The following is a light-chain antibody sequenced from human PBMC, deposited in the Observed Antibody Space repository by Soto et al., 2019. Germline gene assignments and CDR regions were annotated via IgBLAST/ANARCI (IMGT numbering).Light chain of an antibody. CDR1: QSVTSRY. V-gene: IGKV3D-20*02. CDR3: QQRSNWPPGT. Sequence: EIVLTQSPGTLSLSPGESATLSCRASQSVTSRYLAWYQQKPGQAPRLLIHGASSRATGTPDRFSGSASGTDFTLTISRLEPEDFAVYYCQQRSNWPPGTFGQGTKVDIK. J-gene: IGKJ1*01. CDR2: GAS.